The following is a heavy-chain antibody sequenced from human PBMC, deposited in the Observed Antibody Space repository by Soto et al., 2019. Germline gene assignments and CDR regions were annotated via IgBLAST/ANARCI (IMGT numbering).Heavy chain of an antibody. V-gene: IGHV6-1*01. CDR1: GDSVSSNSAA. D-gene: IGHD6-13*01. J-gene: IGHJ4*02. Sequence: KQSQTLSLTCAISGDSVSSNSAAWNWIRQSPSRGLEWLGRTYYRSKWYNDYAVSVKSRITINPDTSKNQFSLQLNSVTPEDTAVYYCAREIGSNARIAAAGTKDYFDYWGQGTLVTVSS. CDR3: AREIGSNARIAAAGTKDYFDY. CDR2: TYYRSKWYN.